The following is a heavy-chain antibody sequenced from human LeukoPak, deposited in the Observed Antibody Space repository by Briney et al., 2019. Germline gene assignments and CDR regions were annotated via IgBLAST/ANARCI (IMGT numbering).Heavy chain of an antibody. CDR1: GGSFSGYY. CDR3: ARGPGPADY. Sequence: SETLSLTCAVYGGSFSGYYWSWIRQPPGKGLEWIGEINHSGSTNYNPSLKSRVTILVDTSKNQFSLKLSSVTAADTAVYYCARGPGPADYWGQGTLVTVSS. J-gene: IGHJ4*02. CDR2: INHSGST. V-gene: IGHV4-34*01.